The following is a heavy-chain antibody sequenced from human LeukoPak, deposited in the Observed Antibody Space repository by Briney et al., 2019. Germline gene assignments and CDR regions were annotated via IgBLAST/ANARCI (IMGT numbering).Heavy chain of an antibody. CDR2: ISSSSSYI. Sequence: KPGGSLRLSCAASGFTFSNYSMNWVRQAPGKGLEWVSSISSSSSYIYYADSVKGRFTISRDNAKNSLYLQMNSLRAEDTAVYYCARDGRYWKGFDPWGRGTLVTVSS. CDR3: ARDGRYWKGFDP. J-gene: IGHJ5*02. V-gene: IGHV3-21*01. D-gene: IGHD1-1*01. CDR1: GFTFSNYS.